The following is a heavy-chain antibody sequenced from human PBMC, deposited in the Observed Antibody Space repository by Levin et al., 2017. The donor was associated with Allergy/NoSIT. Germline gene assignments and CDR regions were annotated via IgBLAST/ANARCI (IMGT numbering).Heavy chain of an antibody. D-gene: IGHD6-13*01. CDR3: AASLGQQLDYDY. Sequence: KISCKASGFTFTSSAVQWVRQARGQRLEWIGWIVVGSGNTNYAQKFQERVTITRDMSTNTAYMELSSLRSEDTAVYYCAASLGQQLDYDYWGQGTLVTVSS. J-gene: IGHJ4*02. CDR1: GFTFTSSA. CDR2: IVVGSGNT. V-gene: IGHV1-58*01.